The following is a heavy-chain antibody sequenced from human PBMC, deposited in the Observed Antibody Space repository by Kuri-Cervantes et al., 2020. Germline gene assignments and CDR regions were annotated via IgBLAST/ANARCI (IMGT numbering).Heavy chain of an antibody. Sequence: GESLKISCAASGFSFSNFWLHWVRQAPGKGLVWVSRINTDGSVTNYADSVKGRFTISRDNAKNTLYLEMNSLRVEDTAVYYCVRGTTDWPGVDFWGQGTLVTDSS. CDR2: INTDGSVT. V-gene: IGHV3-74*01. CDR3: VRGTTDWPGVDF. D-gene: IGHD2/OR15-2a*01. CDR1: GFSFSNFW. J-gene: IGHJ4*02.